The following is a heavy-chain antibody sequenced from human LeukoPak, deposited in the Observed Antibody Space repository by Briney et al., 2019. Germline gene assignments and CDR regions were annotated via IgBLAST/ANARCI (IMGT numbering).Heavy chain of an antibody. J-gene: IGHJ4*02. D-gene: IGHD1-26*01. Sequence: GGSLRLSCAASGFTFSSYAMSWVRQAPGKGLEWVSAISGSGGSTYYTDSVKGRFTISRDNSKNTLYLQMNSLRAEDTAVYYCAKRIVGATTVDYWGQGTLVTVSS. CDR3: AKRIVGATTVDY. CDR1: GFTFSSYA. V-gene: IGHV3-23*01. CDR2: ISGSGGST.